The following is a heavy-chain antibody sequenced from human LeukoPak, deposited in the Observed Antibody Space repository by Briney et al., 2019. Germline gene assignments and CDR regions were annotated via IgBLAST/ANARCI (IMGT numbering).Heavy chain of an antibody. J-gene: IGHJ3*02. D-gene: IGHD1-1*01. V-gene: IGHV4-4*07. CDR1: GGSFSGYY. CDR2: IYTSGST. Sequence: SETLSLTCAVYGGSFSGYYWSWIRQPAGKGLEWIGRIYTSGSTNYNPSLKSRVTMSVDTSKNQFSLKLSSVTAADTAVYYCARDLGTGRAFDIWGQGTMVTVSS. CDR3: ARDLGTGRAFDI.